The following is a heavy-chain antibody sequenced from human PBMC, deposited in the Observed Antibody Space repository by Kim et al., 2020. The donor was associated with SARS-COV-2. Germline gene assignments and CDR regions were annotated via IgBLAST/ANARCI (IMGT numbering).Heavy chain of an antibody. J-gene: IGHJ6*02. CDR1: GFTFSNAW. V-gene: IGHV3-15*01. Sequence: GSLRLSCAASGFTFSNAWMSWVRQAPGKGLEWIGLIKSKTDGGTTDYAAPVKGRFTISRDDSKNTLYLQKNSLKTEDTAVYYCTTDLSTFDGMDVWGQGTTVTVSS. D-gene: IGHD3-16*01. CDR2: IKSKTDGGTT. CDR3: TTDLSTFDGMDV.